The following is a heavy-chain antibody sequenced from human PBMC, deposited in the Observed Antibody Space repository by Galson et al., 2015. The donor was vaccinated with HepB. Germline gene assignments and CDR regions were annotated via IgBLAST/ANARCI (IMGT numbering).Heavy chain of an antibody. J-gene: IGHJ4*02. CDR2: IIRNGGST. CDR1: GFNFEDYG. V-gene: IGHV3-20*04. Sequence: SLRLSCAASGFNFEDYGMSWVRQAPGKGPEWVSGIIRNGGSTRYADSVKGRWTISRDNAKNSLYLQMNSLRAEDTAFYYCSRGLNYFDSWGQGNLVTVSS. CDR3: SRGLNYFDS.